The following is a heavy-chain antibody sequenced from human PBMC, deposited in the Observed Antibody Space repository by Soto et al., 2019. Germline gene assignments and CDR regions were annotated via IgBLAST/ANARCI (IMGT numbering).Heavy chain of an antibody. J-gene: IGHJ6*02. V-gene: IGHV1-69*13. CDR3: ARSGGTVLTPSYYGMDV. CDR2: IIPIFGTA. Sequence: GASVKVSCKASGGTFSSYAISWVRQAPGQGLEWMGGIIPIFGTANYAQKFQGRVTITADESTSTAYMELSSLRSEDTAVYYCARSGGTVLTPSYYGMDVWGQGTTVTVSS. D-gene: IGHD2-15*01. CDR1: GGTFSSYA.